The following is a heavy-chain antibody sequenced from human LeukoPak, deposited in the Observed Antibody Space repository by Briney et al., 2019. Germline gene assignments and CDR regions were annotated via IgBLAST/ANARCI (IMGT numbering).Heavy chain of an antibody. Sequence: PGGSLRLSCAASAFTFSTYSMNWVRQAPGKGLEWVSFISSSSSYIYYADSVKGRFTISRDNAKNSLYLQMNSLRAEDTAVYYCASQIQLWETVDYWGQGTLVTVSS. CDR3: ASQIQLWETVDY. V-gene: IGHV3-21*01. CDR2: ISSSSSYI. CDR1: AFTFSTYS. D-gene: IGHD5-18*01. J-gene: IGHJ4*02.